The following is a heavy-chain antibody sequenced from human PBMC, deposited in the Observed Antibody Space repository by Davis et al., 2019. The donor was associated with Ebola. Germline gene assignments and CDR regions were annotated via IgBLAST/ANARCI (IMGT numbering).Heavy chain of an antibody. CDR3: ARTGLVESLYMDV. CDR2: ISAYNGKT. Sequence: ASVKVSCKPSGNTFTSNGSSWVRQAPGQGLEWMGWISAYNGKTNYAQKFQGRVTVTTDTSTSTAYMELRSLTSDDTAVYYCARTGLVESLYMDVWGEGTTVTVSS. D-gene: IGHD5/OR15-5a*01. J-gene: IGHJ6*03. CDR1: GNTFTSNG. V-gene: IGHV1-18*01.